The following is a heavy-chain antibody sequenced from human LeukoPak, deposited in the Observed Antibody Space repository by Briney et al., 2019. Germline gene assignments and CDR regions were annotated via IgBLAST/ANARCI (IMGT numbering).Heavy chain of an antibody. CDR3: ARSGIVATAIPF. Sequence: PGGSLRLSCAVSGFSFSSYWMSWVRQAPGKGLEWVANIKQDGSEIYYVDSVKGRFTISRDNAKNSLFLQMSSLRAEDTAVYYCARSGIVATAIPFWGQGTLVTVSS. CDR1: GFSFSSYW. J-gene: IGHJ4*02. CDR2: IKQDGSEI. D-gene: IGHD5-12*01. V-gene: IGHV3-7*01.